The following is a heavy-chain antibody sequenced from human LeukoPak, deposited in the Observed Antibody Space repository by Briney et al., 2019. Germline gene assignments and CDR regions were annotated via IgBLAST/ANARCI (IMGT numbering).Heavy chain of an antibody. J-gene: IGHJ4*02. V-gene: IGHV3-53*01. CDR1: GFTVSSNY. D-gene: IGHD3-10*01. CDR2: IYSGGST. CDR3: ARTKGGSGSYDDY. Sequence: PGGSLRLSCAASGFTVSSNYMSWVRQAPGKGLEWVSVIYSGGSTYYADSVKGRFTISRDNSKNTLYLQMNSLRAEDTAVYYCARTKGGSGSYDDYWGQGTLVTVPS.